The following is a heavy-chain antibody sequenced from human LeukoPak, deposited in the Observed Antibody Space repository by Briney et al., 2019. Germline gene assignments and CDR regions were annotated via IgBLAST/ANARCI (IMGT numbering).Heavy chain of an antibody. D-gene: IGHD6-13*01. CDR1: GXTFSSYG. J-gene: IGHJ4*02. V-gene: IGHV3-30*18. CDR2: VSYDGRNK. CDR3: AKDLLRGSSWSTYFFDY. Sequence: GGSLRLSCAASGXTFSSYGIHWVRQAPGKGLEWVAVVSYDGRNKYYADSVKGRFAISRDNSRDTLYLQMNSLRVEDTAVYYCAKDLLRGSSWSTYFFDYWGQGTLVTVSS.